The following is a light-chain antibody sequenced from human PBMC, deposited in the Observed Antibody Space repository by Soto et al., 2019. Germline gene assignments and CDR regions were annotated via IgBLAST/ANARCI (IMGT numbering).Light chain of an antibody. Sequence: AIRMTQSPSSLSASTGDRVTITCRASQGISSYLAWYQQKPGKAPKLLIYAASTLQSGVPSRFSVSGSGTDFTLTISCLQSEDFATDYCQQYYSYPGTVGPGTKVDIK. J-gene: IGKJ3*01. CDR2: AAS. CDR1: QGISSY. V-gene: IGKV1-8*01. CDR3: QQYYSYPGT.